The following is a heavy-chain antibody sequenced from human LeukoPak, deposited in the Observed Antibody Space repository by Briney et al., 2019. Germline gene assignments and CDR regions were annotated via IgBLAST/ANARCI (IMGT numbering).Heavy chain of an antibody. J-gene: IGHJ4*02. CDR1: GFTFSSYA. D-gene: IGHD5-24*01. CDR3: AKDLRRHGYIPKAFDY. CDR2: ISVSGGSA. V-gene: IGHV3-23*01. Sequence: GESLRLSCAASGFTFSSYAMSWVRRAPGKGLEWVSGISVSGGSASYADSVKGRFTISRDNPRNTLFMEMNSLRAEDTALYYCAKDLRRHGYIPKAFDYWGQGTLVTVSS.